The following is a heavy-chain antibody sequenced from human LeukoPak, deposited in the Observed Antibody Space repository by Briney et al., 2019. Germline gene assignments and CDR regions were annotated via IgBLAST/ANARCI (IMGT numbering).Heavy chain of an antibody. CDR1: GFTFSSYA. CDR3: ARAHETGENAFDI. Sequence: GGSLRLSCAASGFTFSSYAMSWVRQAPGKGLEWVSAISGSGGSTYYADSVKGRFTISRENAKNSLYLQMNSLRAGDTAVYYCARAHETGENAFDIWGQGTMVTVSS. D-gene: IGHD1-1*01. J-gene: IGHJ3*02. V-gene: IGHV3-23*01. CDR2: ISGSGGST.